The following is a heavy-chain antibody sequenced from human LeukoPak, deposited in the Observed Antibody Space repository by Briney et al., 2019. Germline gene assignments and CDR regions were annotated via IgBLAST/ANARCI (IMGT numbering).Heavy chain of an antibody. Sequence: PGGSLRLSCAASGFTFSSYWMSWVRQAPGKGLEWVANIKQDGSEKYYVDSVKGRFTISRDNAKNSLYLQMNSLRAEDTAVYYCARRKDDSAWSLIDHWGQGTLVTVSS. CDR3: ARRKDDSAWSLIDH. V-gene: IGHV3-7*04. CDR2: IKQDGSEK. CDR1: GFTFSSYW. J-gene: IGHJ4*02. D-gene: IGHD6-19*01.